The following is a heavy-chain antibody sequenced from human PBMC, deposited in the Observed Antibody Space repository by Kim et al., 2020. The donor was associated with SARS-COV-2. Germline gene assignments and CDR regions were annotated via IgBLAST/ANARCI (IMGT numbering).Heavy chain of an antibody. Sequence: DTRSSPSFQGKVTISADKSLSTAYLQWSSLKASDTAMYYCARRDGTTFDYWGQGTLVTVSS. CDR3: ARRDGTTFDY. CDR2: DT. D-gene: IGHD1-7*01. V-gene: IGHV5-51*01. J-gene: IGHJ4*02.